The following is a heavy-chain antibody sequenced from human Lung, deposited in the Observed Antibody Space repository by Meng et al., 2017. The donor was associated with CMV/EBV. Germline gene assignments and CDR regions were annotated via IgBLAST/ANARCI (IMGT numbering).Heavy chain of an antibody. CDR3: ARDFQDLAVFEYSSFDAFDI. CDR1: GFTFSSYE. Sequence: GGSXRLXCAASGFTFSSYEMNWVRQAPGKGLEWVSYISSSGSTIYYADSVKGRFTISRDNAKNSLYLQMNSLRAEDTAVYYCARDFQDLAVFEYSSFDAFDIXGRGXMVTVSS. D-gene: IGHD6-6*01. CDR2: ISSSGSTI. V-gene: IGHV3-48*03. J-gene: IGHJ3*02.